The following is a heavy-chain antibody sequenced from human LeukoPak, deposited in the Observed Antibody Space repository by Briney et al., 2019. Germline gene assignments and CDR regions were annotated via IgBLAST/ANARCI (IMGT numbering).Heavy chain of an antibody. D-gene: IGHD3-16*01. V-gene: IGHV4-59*08. Sequence: SETLSLTCNVSRGSISPYYWSWIRQSPGKGLELIGYIYYSGYTNYNPSLKSRVTESLDTSKNQSSVKLSSVTAAHTAMYYCARGGFRACDYWGQGTLVTVSS. J-gene: IGHJ4*02. CDR2: IYYSGYT. CDR3: ARGGFRACDY. CDR1: RGSISPYY.